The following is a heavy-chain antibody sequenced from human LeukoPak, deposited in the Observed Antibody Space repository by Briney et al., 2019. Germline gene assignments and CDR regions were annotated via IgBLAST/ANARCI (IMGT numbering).Heavy chain of an antibody. V-gene: IGHV3-21*01. CDR2: ISSSSSYI. D-gene: IGHD2-15*01. J-gene: IGHJ6*03. CDR1: GFTFSSYS. Sequence: GGSLRLSCAASGFTFSSYSMNWVRQAPGKGLEWVSSISSSSSYIYYADSVKGRFTISRDNAKNSLYLQMNSLRAEDTAVYYCAREHCSGGSCYSIYYYYYMDVWGKGTTVTVSS. CDR3: AREHCSGGSCYSIYYYYYMDV.